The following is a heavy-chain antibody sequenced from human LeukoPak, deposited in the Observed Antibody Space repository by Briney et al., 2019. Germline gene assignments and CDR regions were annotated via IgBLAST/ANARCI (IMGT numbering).Heavy chain of an antibody. J-gene: IGHJ4*02. D-gene: IGHD6-19*01. V-gene: IGHV6-1*01. CDR1: GDTVSSNSAA. CDR2: TYYRSKWYN. CDR3: TGSRITLAGTEFDY. Sequence: SQTLSLTCAISGDTVSSNSAAWNWIRQSPSRGLEWLGRTYYRSKWYNNYAVSVKSRITINPDTSKNQFSLQLNSVTPEDTAVYYCTGSRITLAGTEFDYWGQGTLVTVSS.